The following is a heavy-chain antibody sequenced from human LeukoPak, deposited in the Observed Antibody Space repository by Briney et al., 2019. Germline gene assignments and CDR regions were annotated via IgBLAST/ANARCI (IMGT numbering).Heavy chain of an antibody. CDR3: AKVAAARKAGY. V-gene: IGHV3-23*01. CDR2: ISGSGGST. Sequence: GGSLRLSCAASGFTFSSYAMSWVRQAPGKGLERVSAISGSGGSTYYADSVKGRFTISRDDSKNTLYLQMNSLRAEDTAVYYCAKVAAARKAGYWGQGTLVTVSS. D-gene: IGHD6-6*01. CDR1: GFTFSSYA. J-gene: IGHJ4*02.